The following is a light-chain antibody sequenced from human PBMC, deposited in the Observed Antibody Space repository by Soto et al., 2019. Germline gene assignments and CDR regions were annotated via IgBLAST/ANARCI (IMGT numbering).Light chain of an antibody. CDR3: QSFDSSLRDYV. Sequence: QSVLTQPPSVSGAPGQRVTISCTGSSSNIGAGYDVHWYQQLPGTAPKLLIYRNDNRPSGVPDRFSGSKSGTSASLAITGLQAEDEADYYYQSFDSSLRDYVFGTGTKLTVL. CDR2: RND. J-gene: IGLJ1*01. V-gene: IGLV1-40*01. CDR1: SSNIGAGYD.